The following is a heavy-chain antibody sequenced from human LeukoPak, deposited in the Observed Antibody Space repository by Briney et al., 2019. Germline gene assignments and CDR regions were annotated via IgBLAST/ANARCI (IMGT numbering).Heavy chain of an antibody. J-gene: IGHJ5*02. Sequence: GASVKVSCKASGGTFSSYAISWVRQAPGQGLEWMGGIIPIFGTASYAQKFQGRVTITTDESTSTAYMELSSLRSEDTAVYYCARHKDIVVVPAAIVGWFDPWGQGTLVTVSS. CDR1: GGTFSSYA. D-gene: IGHD2-2*02. V-gene: IGHV1-69*05. CDR2: IIPIFGTA. CDR3: ARHKDIVVVPAAIVGWFDP.